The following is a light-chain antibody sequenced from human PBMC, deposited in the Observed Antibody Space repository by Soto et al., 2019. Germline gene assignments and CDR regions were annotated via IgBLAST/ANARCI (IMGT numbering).Light chain of an antibody. CDR2: GAS. Sequence: EIVLTQSPGTLSLSPGERATLSCRASQSVSSNYLAWYQQKPGQAPRLLIYGASSRATGIPDRFSGSGSGTDFTLTISRLELEDFAVYSCQQYISSPPLTFGGGTKVEI. J-gene: IGKJ4*01. CDR1: QSVSSNY. V-gene: IGKV3-20*01. CDR3: QQYISSPPLT.